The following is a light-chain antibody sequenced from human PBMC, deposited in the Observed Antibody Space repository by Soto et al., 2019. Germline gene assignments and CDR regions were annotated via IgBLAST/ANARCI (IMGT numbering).Light chain of an antibody. Sequence: DIQMTQSPSSLSASVGDRVTISCQASQDIRNYLNWYQQKPGKAPQLLIYDTSNLETGVPSRFSGSGSGTDFTFTISSLQPEDIATYYCQQYDNVHPGRVTFGPGTKVDIK. J-gene: IGKJ3*01. CDR3: QQYDNVHPGRVT. V-gene: IGKV1-33*01. CDR2: DTS. CDR1: QDIRNY.